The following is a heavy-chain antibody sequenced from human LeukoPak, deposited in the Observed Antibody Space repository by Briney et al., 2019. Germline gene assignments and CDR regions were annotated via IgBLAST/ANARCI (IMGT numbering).Heavy chain of an antibody. CDR3: ARSSGSYQLPRDY. CDR1: GGSISSGGYY. V-gene: IGHV4-31*03. CDR2: IYYSGST. J-gene: IGHJ4*02. Sequence: PSETLSLTCTVSGGSISSGGYYWSWIRQHPGKGLEWIGYIYYSGSTYYNPSLKSRVTISVDTSKNQFSLKLSSVTAADTAVYYCARSSGSYQLPRDYWGQGTLVTVSS. D-gene: IGHD1-26*01.